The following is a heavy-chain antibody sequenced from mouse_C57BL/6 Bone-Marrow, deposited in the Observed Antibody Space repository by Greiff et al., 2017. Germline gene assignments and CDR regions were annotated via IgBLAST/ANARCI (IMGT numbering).Heavy chain of an antibody. J-gene: IGHJ3*01. V-gene: IGHV1-69*01. CDR1: GYTFTSYW. D-gene: IGHD2-5*01. CDR2: IDPSDSYT. CDR3: ARSAYYSNYLFAY. Sequence: QVHVKQPGAELVMPGASVKLSCKASGYTFTSYWMHWVKQRPGQGLEWIGEIDPSDSYTNYNQKFKGKSTLTVDKSSSTAYMQLSSLTSEDSAVYYCARSAYYSNYLFAYWGQGTLVTVSA.